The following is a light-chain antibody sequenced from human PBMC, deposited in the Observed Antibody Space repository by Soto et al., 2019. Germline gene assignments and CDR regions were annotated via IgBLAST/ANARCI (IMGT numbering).Light chain of an antibody. CDR1: QSLTGGY. J-gene: IGKJ1*01. CDR3: QQYVNWPPT. V-gene: IGKV3-15*01. Sequence: DIVLAQSPGTLSLSPGERASLSCRASQSLTGGYLAWYQQKPGQAPRLLISGASTRATGIPVTFSGSGSGTEFTLTISSLQSEDFAVYHCQQYVNWPPTFGQGTKVDI. CDR2: GAS.